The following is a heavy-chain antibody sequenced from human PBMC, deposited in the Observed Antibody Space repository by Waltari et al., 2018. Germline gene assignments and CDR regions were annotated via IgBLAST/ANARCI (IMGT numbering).Heavy chain of an antibody. Sequence: GKSLRLSCGASGFTFSSFAMHWVRQAPGKGLEWVAIISYDGSKTYYAESVRGRFTISRDNSNNTLYLQMNSLRGEDTALYYCTKEHADYGMDVWGQGTTVTVSS. CDR3: TKEHADYGMDV. J-gene: IGHJ6*02. V-gene: IGHV3-30*18. CDR1: GFTFSSFA. CDR2: ISYDGSKT.